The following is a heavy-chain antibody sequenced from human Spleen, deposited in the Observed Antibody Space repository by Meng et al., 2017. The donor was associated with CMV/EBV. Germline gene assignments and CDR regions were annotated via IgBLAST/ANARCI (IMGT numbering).Heavy chain of an antibody. V-gene: IGHV4-39*07. CDR2: IYYSGTT. D-gene: IGHD4-17*01. Sequence: CIVSGDYISRSSYYWGWLRQPPGKGLEWIGSIYYSGTTYDNPSLKSRVTISVDTSKNQFSLKLSSVTAADTAVYYCARVPYGDFDYWGQGTLVTVSS. CDR3: ARVPYGDFDY. CDR1: GDYISRSSYY. J-gene: IGHJ4*02.